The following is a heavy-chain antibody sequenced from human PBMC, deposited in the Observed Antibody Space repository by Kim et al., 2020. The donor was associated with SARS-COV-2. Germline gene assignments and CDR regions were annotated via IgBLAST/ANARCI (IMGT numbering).Heavy chain of an antibody. V-gene: IGHV1-18*01. D-gene: IGHD2-21*01. CDR2: ISTYNGNT. J-gene: IGHJ1*01. Sequence: ASVKVSCKASGYTFTSYGISWVRQAPGQGLEYMGWISTYNGNTYFAQNFQGRVTMTTDTYTTTAYMELRSLRSDDTAVYYCARSNLTVIGTRYFHHWGQGTLVTVSS. CDR1: GYTFTSYG. CDR3: ARSNLTVIGTRYFHH.